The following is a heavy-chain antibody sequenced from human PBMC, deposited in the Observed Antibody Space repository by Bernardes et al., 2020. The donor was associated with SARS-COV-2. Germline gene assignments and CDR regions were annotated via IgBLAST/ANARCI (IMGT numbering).Heavy chain of an antibody. J-gene: IGHJ4*02. CDR3: ATGGDYSRSPFLEFDY. D-gene: IGHD6-13*01. Sequence: GGSLRLSCAASGFTVSSNYMSWVRQAPGKGLEWVSVIYSGGSTYYADSVKGRFTISRDNSKNTLYLQMNSLRAEDTAVYYCATGGDYSRSPFLEFDYWGQGTLVTVSS. CDR1: GFTVSSNY. V-gene: IGHV3-66*01. CDR2: IYSGGST.